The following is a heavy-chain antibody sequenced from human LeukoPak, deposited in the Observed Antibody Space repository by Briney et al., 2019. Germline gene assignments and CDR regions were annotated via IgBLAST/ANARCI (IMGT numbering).Heavy chain of an antibody. CDR1: GGSISSSSYD. J-gene: IGHJ6*03. V-gene: IGHV4-39*01. CDR2: IYYSGST. CDR3: ASFYCSGGSCYQYYYYYYMDV. Sequence: ASETLSLTCTVSGGSISSSSYDWGWIRQPPGKGLEWIGIIYYSGSTYSNPYLKSRVTISVDTSKNQFSPKLSSVTAADTAVYYCASFYCSGGSCYQYYYYYYMDVWGKGTTVTISS. D-gene: IGHD2-15*01.